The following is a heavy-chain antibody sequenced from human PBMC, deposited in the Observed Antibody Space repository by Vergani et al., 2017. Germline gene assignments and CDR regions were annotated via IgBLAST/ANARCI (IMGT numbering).Heavy chain of an antibody. Sequence: QVQLVQSGAEVKKPGASVKVSCKASGYTFTSYDINWVRQDTGQGLEWMGWMNPNSGNTGYAQKFQFRVTMTRNTSISTSYMELSSLRSEDTAGYYCARGHPCYSSSALESPCDGDYWGQGTLVTVSS. CDR1: GYTFTSYD. V-gene: IGHV1-8*01. CDR3: ARGHPCYSSSALESPCDGDY. J-gene: IGHJ4*02. CDR2: MNPNSGNT. D-gene: IGHD6-6*01.